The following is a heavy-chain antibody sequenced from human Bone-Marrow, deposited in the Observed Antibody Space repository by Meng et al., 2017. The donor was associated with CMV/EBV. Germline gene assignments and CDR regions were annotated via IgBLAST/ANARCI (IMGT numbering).Heavy chain of an antibody. J-gene: IGHJ6*02. CDR1: GITTSNYE. CDR2: ISSSGSTK. Sequence: SCAACGITTSNYEMNWVRQAPEQGLERGSYISSSGSTKYYADSVKGRFTICRDYAKNSLYLQMNSLRDEDTAVYYCARRYCSSTSCYEDYYYKYYGMDVWGQGTTVTVSS. CDR3: ARRYCSSTSCYEDYYYKYYGMDV. D-gene: IGHD2-2*01. V-gene: IGHV3-48*03.